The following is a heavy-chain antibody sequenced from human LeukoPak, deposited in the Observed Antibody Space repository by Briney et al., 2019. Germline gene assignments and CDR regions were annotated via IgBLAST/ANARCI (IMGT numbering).Heavy chain of an antibody. D-gene: IGHD6-13*01. Sequence: ASVKVSCKTSGYTFTDYYIHWLRQAPGQGLEWMGWINPKRGVTTYSQKFQGRVTMTRDTSITTAYMELSRLRSDDTAVYYCARVRIGQQLDKYYYYAMDVWGQGTTVTVSS. CDR1: GYTFTDYY. CDR3: ARVRIGQQLDKYYYYAMDV. CDR2: INPKRGVT. V-gene: IGHV1-2*02. J-gene: IGHJ6*02.